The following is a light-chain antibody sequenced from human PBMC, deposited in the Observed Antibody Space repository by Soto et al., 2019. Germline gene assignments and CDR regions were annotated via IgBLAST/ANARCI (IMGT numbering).Light chain of an antibody. CDR1: PAIGTY. J-gene: IGKJ4*01. CDR3: QQFDSVPLT. V-gene: IGKV1-33*01. CDR2: DTS. Sequence: DVQMTQSPSSLSASVGDRVPITCQASPAIGTYLNWYQHKPGKAPKLLIFDTSHLATGVPARFSGSGSDTYFTFTITNLQAEDFAAYYCQQFDSVPLTFGGGTHVEI.